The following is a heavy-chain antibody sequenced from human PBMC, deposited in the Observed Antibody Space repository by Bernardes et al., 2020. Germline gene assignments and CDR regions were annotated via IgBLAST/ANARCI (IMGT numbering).Heavy chain of an antibody. CDR3: TRVWIFLPEDYYGMDV. Sequence: GGSLRLSCTASGFTFGDYAMSWFRQAPGKGLEWVGFIRSKAYGGTTEYAASVKGRFTISRDDSKSIAYLQMNSLKTEDTAVYYCTRVWIFLPEDYYGMDVWGQGTTVTVSS. CDR1: GFTFGDYA. J-gene: IGHJ6*02. CDR2: IRSKAYGGTT. D-gene: IGHD2-2*03. V-gene: IGHV3-49*03.